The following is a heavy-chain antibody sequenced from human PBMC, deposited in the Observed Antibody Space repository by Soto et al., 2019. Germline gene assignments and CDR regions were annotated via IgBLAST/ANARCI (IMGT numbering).Heavy chain of an antibody. CDR1: GCTFSSYD. Sequence: PGGSLRLSCAASGCTFSSYDIHWVRQATGKGLEWVSAIGTAGDTYYPGSVKGRFTISRENAKNSLYLQMNSLRAEDTAVYYCARGSLSSITMIVVPTPGAFDIWGQGTMVTVSS. D-gene: IGHD3-22*01. CDR3: ARGSLSSITMIVVPTPGAFDI. J-gene: IGHJ3*02. CDR2: IGTAGDT. V-gene: IGHV3-13*01.